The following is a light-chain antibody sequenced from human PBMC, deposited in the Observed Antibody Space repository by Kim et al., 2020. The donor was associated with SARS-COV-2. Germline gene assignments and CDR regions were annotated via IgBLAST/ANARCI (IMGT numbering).Light chain of an antibody. Sequence: QSVTISCSGTINDLGTSALISWYQLYPGKAPRLIIFDISQRPSGISGRFSGSKSGNTASLTISPLEPDDEADYFCCSFTSGISWVFGGGTKVTVL. V-gene: IGLV2-23*02. CDR3: CSFTSGISWV. J-gene: IGLJ3*02. CDR2: DIS. CDR1: INDLGTSAL.